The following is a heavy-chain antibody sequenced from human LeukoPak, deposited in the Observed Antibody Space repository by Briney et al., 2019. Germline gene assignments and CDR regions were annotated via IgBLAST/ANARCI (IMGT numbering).Heavy chain of an antibody. CDR3: ARVYCTGGNCYPSTFDC. Sequence: GGSLRLSCAVSGFTFSDHYMDWVRQAPGKGLEWVGRTRNRANSYATEYAASVKGRFTISRDDSKNSLYLQMNSLKTEDTAVYYCARVYCTGGNCYPSTFDCWGQGTLVTVSS. CDR1: GFTFSDHY. J-gene: IGHJ4*02. CDR2: TRNRANSYAT. V-gene: IGHV3-72*01. D-gene: IGHD2-15*01.